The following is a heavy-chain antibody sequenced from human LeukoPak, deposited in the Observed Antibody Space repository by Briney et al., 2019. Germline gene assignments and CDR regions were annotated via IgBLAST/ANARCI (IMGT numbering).Heavy chain of an antibody. CDR2: ISSSSSYI. CDR1: GFTFSSYS. CDR3: ARDSHSERDFDY. V-gene: IGHV3-21*01. D-gene: IGHD1-1*01. J-gene: IGHJ4*02. Sequence: KTGGSLRLSCAASGFTFSSYSMNWVRQAPGKGLEWVSSISSSSSYIYYADSVKGRFTISRDNAKNSLYLQMNSLRAEDTAVYYCARDSHSERDFDYWGQGTLVTVSS.